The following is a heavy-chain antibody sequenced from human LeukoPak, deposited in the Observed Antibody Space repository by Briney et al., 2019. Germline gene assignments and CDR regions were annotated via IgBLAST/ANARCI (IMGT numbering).Heavy chain of an antibody. J-gene: IGHJ6*03. V-gene: IGHV4-4*02. D-gene: IGHD3-16*01. CDR1: GDSISSSHW. CDR3: ARELLGFIRYYYYYMDV. CDR2: IYHSGST. Sequence: SETLSLTCAVSGDSISSSHWWSWVRQPPGKGLEWIGEIYHSGSTNYNPSLKSRVTISVDKSKNQFSLKLSSVTAADTAVYYCARELLGFIRYYYYYMDVWGKGTTVTVSS.